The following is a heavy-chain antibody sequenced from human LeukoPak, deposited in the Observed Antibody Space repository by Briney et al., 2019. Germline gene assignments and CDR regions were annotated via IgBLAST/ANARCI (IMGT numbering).Heavy chain of an antibody. D-gene: IGHD3-10*01. V-gene: IGHV1-2*02. Sequence: ASVKVSCTPSGYTFTGYYLNWVRQAPGQGLEWMGWINPNSGRTKFAQKIQDRVTMTRDTSISTAYMELSRLRSDDTAVYYCARGGKVLNTEIRGALVSRDGFDIWGQGAMVTVSS. CDR3: ARGGKVLNTEIRGALVSRDGFDI. CDR1: GYTFTGYY. J-gene: IGHJ3*02. CDR2: INPNSGRT.